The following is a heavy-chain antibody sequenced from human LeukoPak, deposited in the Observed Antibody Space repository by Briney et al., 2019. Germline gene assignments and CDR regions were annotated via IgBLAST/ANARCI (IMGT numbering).Heavy chain of an antibody. Sequence: SQTLSLTCTVSGGSISSGGYYWSWIRQHPGKGLEWIGYIYYSGSTYYNPSLESRVTISVDTSKNQFSLKLSSVTAADTAVYYCARVQRFGGNSGVVDYWGQGTLVTVSS. D-gene: IGHD4-23*01. CDR2: IYYSGST. CDR1: GGSISSGGYY. V-gene: IGHV4-31*03. J-gene: IGHJ4*02. CDR3: ARVQRFGGNSGVVDY.